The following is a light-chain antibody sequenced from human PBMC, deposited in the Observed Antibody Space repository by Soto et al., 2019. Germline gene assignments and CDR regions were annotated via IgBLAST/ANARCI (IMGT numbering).Light chain of an antibody. Sequence: EIVLTQSPGTLSLSPGERATLSCRASQSVSSSYLAWYQQKPGQAPRLLIYGASSRATGIPDRFSGSGSGTEFTLTISRLEPEDFAVDYCQQYGSSPPYTFGQGTKLEIK. CDR2: GAS. V-gene: IGKV3-20*01. CDR1: QSVSSSY. CDR3: QQYGSSPPYT. J-gene: IGKJ2*01.